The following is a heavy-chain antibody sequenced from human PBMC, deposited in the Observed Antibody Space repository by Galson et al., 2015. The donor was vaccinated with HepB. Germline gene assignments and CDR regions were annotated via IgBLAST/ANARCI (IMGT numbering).Heavy chain of an antibody. V-gene: IGHV3-33*08. CDR1: GFTFSSYG. J-gene: IGHJ4*02. D-gene: IGHD3-10*01. Sequence: SLRLSCAASGFTFSSYGMHWVRQAPGKGLEWVAVIWYDGSNKYYADSVKGRFTISRDNSKNTLYLQMYSLRAEDTAVYYCARGTMVRGVIIDFDYWGQGTLVTVSS. CDR3: ARGTMVRGVIIDFDY. CDR2: IWYDGSNK.